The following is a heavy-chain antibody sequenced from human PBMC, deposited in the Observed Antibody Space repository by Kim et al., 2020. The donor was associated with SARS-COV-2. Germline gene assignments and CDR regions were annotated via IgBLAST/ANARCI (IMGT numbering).Heavy chain of an antibody. V-gene: IGHV3-9*01. J-gene: IGHJ4*02. CDR3: AKGVAAAVLNSFCDS. Sequence: ADPVKGRFTISRDNAKKSLYLQMDSLRAEDTALYYCAKGVAAAVLNSFCDSWGQGTLVTVSS. D-gene: IGHD2-2*01.